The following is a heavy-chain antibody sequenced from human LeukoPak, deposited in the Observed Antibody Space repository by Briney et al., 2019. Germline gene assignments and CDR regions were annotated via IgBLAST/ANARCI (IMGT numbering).Heavy chain of an antibody. J-gene: IGHJ6*03. D-gene: IGHD3-10*01. CDR1: GFTVSSNY. CDR3: AIPGGYYYYYMDV. V-gene: IGHV3-66*02. CDR2: IYSGGST. Sequence: PGGSLRLSCAASGFTVSSNYMSWVRQAPGKGLGWGSVIYSGGSTYYADSVKSRFTISRDNSKNTLYLQMNSLRAEDTAVYYCAIPGGYYYYYMDVWGKGTTVTVSS.